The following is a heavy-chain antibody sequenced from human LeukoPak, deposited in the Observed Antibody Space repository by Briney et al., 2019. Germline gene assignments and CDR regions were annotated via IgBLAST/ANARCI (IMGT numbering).Heavy chain of an antibody. D-gene: IGHD6-13*01. CDR1: GYTFISYD. V-gene: IGHV1-8*01. J-gene: IGHJ4*02. Sequence: ASVKVSCKASGYTFISYDINWVRQATGQGLEWLGWMNPNSGDTGYAQKFQGRVTMTRNTSIGTAYVELSSLTSEDTAVYYCARAAFGISWTAYFDYWGQGTLVTASS. CDR3: ARAAFGISWTAYFDY. CDR2: MNPNSGDT.